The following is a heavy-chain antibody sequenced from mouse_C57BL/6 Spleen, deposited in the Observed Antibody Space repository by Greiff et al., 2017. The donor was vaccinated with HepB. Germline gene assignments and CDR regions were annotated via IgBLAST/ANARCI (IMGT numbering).Heavy chain of an antibody. Sequence: QVQLQQSGAELVMPGASVKLSCKASGYTFTSYWMHWVKQRPGQGLEWIGEIDPSDSYTNYNQKFKGKSTLTVDKSSSTAYMQLSSLTSEDSAVYDCARGGTGTFWYFDVWGTGTTVTVSS. V-gene: IGHV1-69*01. CDR1: GYTFTSYW. CDR3: ARGGTGTFWYFDV. J-gene: IGHJ1*03. CDR2: IDPSDSYT. D-gene: IGHD4-1*01.